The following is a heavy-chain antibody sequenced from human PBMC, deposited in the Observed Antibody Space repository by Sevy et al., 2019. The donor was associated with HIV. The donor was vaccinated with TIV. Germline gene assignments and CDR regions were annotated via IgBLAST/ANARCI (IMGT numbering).Heavy chain of an antibody. J-gene: IGHJ4*02. CDR2: ISSSSSTI. V-gene: IGHV3-48*02. CDR1: GFTFSSYS. CDR3: ARRPGDYGDYWSLKGVDY. D-gene: IGHD4-17*01. Sequence: GGSLRLSCAASGFTFSSYSMNWVRQAPGKGLEWVSYISSSSSTIYYADSVKGRFTISRGNAKNSLYLQMNSLRDVDTAVYYCARRPGDYGDYWSLKGVDYWGQGTLVTVSS.